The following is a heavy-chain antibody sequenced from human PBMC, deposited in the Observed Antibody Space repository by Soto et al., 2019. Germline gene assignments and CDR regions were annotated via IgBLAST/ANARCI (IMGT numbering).Heavy chain of an antibody. J-gene: IGHJ2*01. Sequence: GGSLRLSCAASGFTFSSYAMSWVRQAPGKGLEWVSAISGSGGSTYYADSVKGRFTISRDNSKNTLYLQMNSLRAEDTAVYYCAKPYGDHPSSSGYWYFDLWGRGTLVTVSS. V-gene: IGHV3-23*01. CDR3: AKPYGDHPSSSGYWYFDL. D-gene: IGHD4-17*01. CDR2: ISGSGGST. CDR1: GFTFSSYA.